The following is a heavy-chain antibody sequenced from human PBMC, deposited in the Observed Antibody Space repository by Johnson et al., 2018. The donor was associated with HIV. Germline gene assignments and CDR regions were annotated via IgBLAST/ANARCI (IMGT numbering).Heavy chain of an antibody. D-gene: IGHD6-6*01. Sequence: VQLVESGGGLVQPGRSLRLSCAASGFIVRSNYMNWVRQAPGKGLEWVSVIYSGGDTYYSDSVKGRFTISRDNSKNTLYLQMNSLRAEDTAVYYCARASSIAARGADAFDIWGQGTMVTVSS. CDR2: IYSGGDT. CDR1: GFIVRSNY. V-gene: IGHV3-66*02. CDR3: ARASSIAARGADAFDI. J-gene: IGHJ3*02.